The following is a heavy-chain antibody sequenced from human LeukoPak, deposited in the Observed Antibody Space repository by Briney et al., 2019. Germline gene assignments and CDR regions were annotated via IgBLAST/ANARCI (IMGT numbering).Heavy chain of an antibody. J-gene: IGHJ4*02. CDR2: INPNSGGT. CDR3: ARDYGDYVPFDY. CDR1: GYTFTGYY. D-gene: IGHD4-17*01. Sequence: GASVKASCKASGYTFTGYYLHWVRQAPGQGLEWMGWINPNSGGTNYAQKFQGRVTMTRDTSISTAYMELSRLRSDDTAVYYCARDYGDYVPFDYWGQGTLVTVSS. V-gene: IGHV1-2*02.